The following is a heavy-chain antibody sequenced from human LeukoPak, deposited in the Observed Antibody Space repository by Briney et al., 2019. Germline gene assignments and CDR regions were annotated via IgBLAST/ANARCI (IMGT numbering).Heavy chain of an antibody. D-gene: IGHD3-3*01. CDR1: GFTFSTYS. V-gene: IGHV3-21*01. CDR3: ARELEEAFDI. Sequence: GGSLRLSCAASGFTFSTYSMNWVRQAPGKGLEWVSSIGGSSSSTYYADSVKGRFTISRDNAKNSLYLQMNSLRAEDSAVYYCARELEEAFDIWGQGTMVTVSS. J-gene: IGHJ3*02. CDR2: IGGSSSST.